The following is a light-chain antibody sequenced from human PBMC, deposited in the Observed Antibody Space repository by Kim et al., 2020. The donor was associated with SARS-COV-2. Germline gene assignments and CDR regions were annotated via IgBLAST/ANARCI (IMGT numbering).Light chain of an antibody. CDR3: NSRDKNDHHYV. CDR2: GNN. Sequence: SSELTQDPAVSVALGQTVTITCQGDRLRMYYASWYQQKPGQAPVLVFFGNNNRPSGIPDRFSGTSSGTTASLIITGAQAEDEADYYCNSRDKNDHHYVFGTGTKVTVL. CDR1: RLRMYY. V-gene: IGLV3-19*01. J-gene: IGLJ1*01.